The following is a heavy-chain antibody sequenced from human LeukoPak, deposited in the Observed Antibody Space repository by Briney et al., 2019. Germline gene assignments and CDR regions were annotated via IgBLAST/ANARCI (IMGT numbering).Heavy chain of an antibody. V-gene: IGHV4-61*02. CDR3: ARDHSYYDILTGYPNNWFDP. D-gene: IGHD3-9*01. CDR2: IYTSGST. CDR1: GGSISSNSYY. Sequence: PSETLSLTCIVSGGSISSNSYYWSWIRQPAGKGLEWIGRIYTSGSTNYNPSLKSRVTMSVDTSKNQFSLKLSSVTAADTAVYYCARDHSYYDILTGYPNNWFDPWGQGTLVTVSS. J-gene: IGHJ5*02.